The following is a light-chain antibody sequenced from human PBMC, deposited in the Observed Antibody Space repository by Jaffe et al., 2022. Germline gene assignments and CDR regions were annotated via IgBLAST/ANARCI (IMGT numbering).Light chain of an antibody. Sequence: QSALAQPASVSGSPGQSITISCTGTSSDVGAYNFVSWYQQYPGKAPKLMIYDVTNRPSGVSNRFSGSKSGNTASLTISGLQAEDEAEYYCSSYTSSRAVLFGGGTKVTVL. CDR2: DVT. CDR1: SSDVGAYNF. J-gene: IGLJ3*02. V-gene: IGLV2-14*03. CDR3: SSYTSSRAVL.